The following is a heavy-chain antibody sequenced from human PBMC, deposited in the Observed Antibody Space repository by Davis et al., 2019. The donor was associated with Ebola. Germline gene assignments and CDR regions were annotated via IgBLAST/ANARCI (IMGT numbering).Heavy chain of an antibody. D-gene: IGHD2/OR15-2a*01. J-gene: IGHJ5*02. CDR3: AKDMSLGNIAGGFDP. CDR1: GFTFDDYA. CDR2: ISWNSGSI. V-gene: IGHV3-9*01. Sequence: PGGSLRLSCAASGFTFDDYAMHWVRQAPGKGLEWVSGISWNSGSIGYADSVKGRFTISRDNAKNSLYLQMNSLRAEDTALYYCAKDMSLGNIAGGFDPWGQGTLVTVSS.